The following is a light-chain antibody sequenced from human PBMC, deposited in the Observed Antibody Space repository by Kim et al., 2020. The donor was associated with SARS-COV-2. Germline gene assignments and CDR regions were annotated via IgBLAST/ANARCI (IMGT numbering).Light chain of an antibody. Sequence: QSIAISCTGTSSDVGGYNYVSWYQHHPSKVPNLMIFDVSNRPSGVSDRFSGYKSGNTASLTISGLQAEDEADYYCTSYTSSNHVAFGGGTQLSVL. CDR2: DVS. V-gene: IGLV2-14*03. CDR3: TSYTSSNHVA. J-gene: IGLJ3*02. CDR1: SSDVGGYNY.